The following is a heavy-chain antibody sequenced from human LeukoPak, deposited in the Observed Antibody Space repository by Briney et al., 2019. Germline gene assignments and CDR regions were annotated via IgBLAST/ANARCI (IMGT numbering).Heavy chain of an antibody. CDR2: IYPGDSDT. D-gene: IGHD3-10*01. Sequence: GEPLKIFCKGSGSRFTSYWIGWVRQMPGKGLEWMGIIYPGDSDTRYSPSFQGQVTISADKSISTAYLQWSSLQASDTAMYYCAGSRESYFDYWGQGTLVTVSS. CDR3: AGSRESYFDY. J-gene: IGHJ4*02. V-gene: IGHV5-51*01. CDR1: GSRFTSYW.